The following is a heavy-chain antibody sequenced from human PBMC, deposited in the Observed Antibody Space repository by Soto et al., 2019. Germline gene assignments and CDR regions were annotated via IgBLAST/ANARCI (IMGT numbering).Heavy chain of an antibody. V-gene: IGHV1-46*01. D-gene: IGHD3-22*01. CDR1: GYTFTSYY. CDR3: ARDKLGXYYDSSGYFERKNWFDP. J-gene: IGHJ5*02. CDR2: INPSGGST. Sequence: ASVKVSCKASGYTFTSYYMHWVRQAPGQGLEWMGIINPSGGSTSYAQKFQGRVTMTRDTSTSTVYMELSSLRSEDTAVYYCARDKLGXYYDSSGYFERKNWFDPWGQGTLVTVSS.